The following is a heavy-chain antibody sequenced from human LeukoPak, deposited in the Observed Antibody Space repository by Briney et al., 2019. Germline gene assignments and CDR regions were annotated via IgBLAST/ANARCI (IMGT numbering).Heavy chain of an antibody. D-gene: IGHD3-10*01. CDR2: ISWNSGSI. Sequence: GRSLRLSCAASGFTFDDYAMHWVRHAPGKGLEWVSGISWNSGSIGYADSVKGRFTISRDNAKNSLYLQMNSLRAEDTALYYCAKDMGSSGIGGYYYYGMDVWGQGTTVTVSS. J-gene: IGHJ6*02. V-gene: IGHV3-9*01. CDR3: AKDMGSSGIGGYYYYGMDV. CDR1: GFTFDDYA.